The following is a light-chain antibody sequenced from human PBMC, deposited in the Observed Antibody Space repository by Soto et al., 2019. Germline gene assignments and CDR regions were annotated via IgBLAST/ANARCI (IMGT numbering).Light chain of an antibody. Sequence: EIVLTQSPGTLSLSPGERATLSFRASQSVSSNYLAWFQQKPGQAPRLLIYAASSRATGIPDRFSGSGSGTDFTLTISRLEPEDFAVYYCQQYGSSPQTFGQGTKVDI. V-gene: IGKV3-20*01. J-gene: IGKJ1*01. CDR3: QQYGSSPQT. CDR2: AAS. CDR1: QSVSSNY.